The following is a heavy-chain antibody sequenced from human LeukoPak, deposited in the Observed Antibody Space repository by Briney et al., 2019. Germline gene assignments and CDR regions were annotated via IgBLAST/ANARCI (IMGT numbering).Heavy chain of an antibody. V-gene: IGHV4-59*12. J-gene: IGHJ6*02. CDR2: IYYSGST. CDR1: GGSISSYY. D-gene: IGHD2-15*01. Sequence: SETLSLTCTVSGGSISSYYWSWIRQPPGKGLEWIGYIYYSGSTYYNPSLKSRVTISVDTSKNQFSLKLSSVTAADTAVYYCARDLGYCSGGSCYSHYYYYYGMDVWGQGTTVTVSS. CDR3: ARDLGYCSGGSCYSHYYYYYGMDV.